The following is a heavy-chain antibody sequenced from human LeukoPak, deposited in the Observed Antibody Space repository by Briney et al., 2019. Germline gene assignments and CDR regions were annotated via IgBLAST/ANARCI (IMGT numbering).Heavy chain of an antibody. CDR3: AKKGEVLFDY. CDR1: GFTFSTYG. V-gene: IGHV3-30*02. D-gene: IGHD2-21*01. J-gene: IGHJ4*02. CDR2: IGYDGTNK. Sequence: GGSLRLSCAASGFTFSTYGMHWVRQAPARGLEWVAFIGYDGTNKHYIDSVKGRFIISRDNSKNTLYLQMNSLRTEDTAVYYCAKKGEVLFDYWGQGTLVTVSS.